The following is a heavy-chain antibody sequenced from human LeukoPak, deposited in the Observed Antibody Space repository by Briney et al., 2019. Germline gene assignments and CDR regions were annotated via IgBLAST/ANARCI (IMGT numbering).Heavy chain of an antibody. V-gene: IGHV1-18*01. CDR2: VSGIEGNT. J-gene: IGHJ4*02. CDR1: GYKFTDYG. D-gene: IGHD3-10*01. Sequence: ASVKVSCKASGYKFTDYGVNWVRQAPGQGLEWIGWVSGIEGNTNYARNLQGRVNMTRDTSTSTAFMQLRSLTSDDTAIYYCASPGSDRARGWGYFDSWGKGTLVTVSS. CDR3: ASPGSDRARGWGYFDS.